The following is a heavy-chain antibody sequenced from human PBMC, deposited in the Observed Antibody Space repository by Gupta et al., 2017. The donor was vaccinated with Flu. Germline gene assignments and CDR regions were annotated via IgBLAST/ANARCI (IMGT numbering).Heavy chain of an antibody. Sequence: EVQLVESGGGPVPRGGSLRLSCAASGFTFGHYNMNWVRQAPGRGLEWMAYINSGSTTIYSADSVRGRLTRSRDDDKESRYLEKSDLGDEDSAVYYCERRWGKRACYNPFNGMDVWGQGTTVTVSS. D-gene: IGHD2-2*02. CDR2: INSGSTTI. J-gene: IGHJ6*02. V-gene: IGHV3-48*02. CDR1: GFTFGHYN. CDR3: ERRWGKRACYNPFNGMDV.